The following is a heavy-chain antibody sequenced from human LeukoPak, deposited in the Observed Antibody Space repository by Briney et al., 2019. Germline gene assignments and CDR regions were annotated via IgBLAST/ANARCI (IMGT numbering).Heavy chain of an antibody. V-gene: IGHV3-74*01. CDR2: INSDGINT. CDR1: GFTFSNYW. CDR3: AREHYFYHMDA. J-gene: IGHJ6*03. Sequence: GGSLRLSCAASGFTFSNYWMHWVRQAPGKGLVWVSRINSDGINTSYADSVKGRFTISRDNAKNTLNLQMNSLRVEDTAVYYCAREHYFYHMDAWGEGTTVTVSS.